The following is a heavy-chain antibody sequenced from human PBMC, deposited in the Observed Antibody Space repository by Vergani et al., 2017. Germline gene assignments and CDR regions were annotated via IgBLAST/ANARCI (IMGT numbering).Heavy chain of an antibody. CDR1: GFTFSSYA. CDR3: AKDLTDIRFGLNLVPAYYCYSGMDV. CDR2: ISGSGGST. J-gene: IGHJ6*02. D-gene: IGHD2-2*01. V-gene: IGHV3-23*01. Sequence: EVQLLESGGGLVQPGGSLRLSCAASGFTFSSYAMSWVRQAPGKGLEWVSAISGSGGSTYYADYVTGRFTISRDNSKNTLYLQMNSLRAEVTAVYYCAKDLTDIRFGLNLVPAYYCYSGMDVWGQGTTVTVSS.